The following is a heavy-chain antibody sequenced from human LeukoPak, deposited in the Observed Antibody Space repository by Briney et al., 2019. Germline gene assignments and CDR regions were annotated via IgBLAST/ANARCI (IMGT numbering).Heavy chain of an antibody. V-gene: IGHV4-59*08. CDR2: IYYSGST. D-gene: IGHD3-10*01. J-gene: IGHJ5*02. CDR1: GESISSYY. CDR3: ARQIGMIREVITRPGWFDP. Sequence: SETLSLTCTVSGESISSYYWSWIRQPPGKGLEWIGYIYYSGSTNYKPSLKSRVTISIDTSKNQFSLKLSSVTAADTAMYYCARQIGMIREVITRPGWFDPWGQGTLVTASS.